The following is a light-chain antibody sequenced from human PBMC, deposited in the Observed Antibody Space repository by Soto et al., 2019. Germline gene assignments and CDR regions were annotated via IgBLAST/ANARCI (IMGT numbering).Light chain of an antibody. J-gene: IGLJ3*02. CDR1: SSDVGGYNY. V-gene: IGLV2-8*01. Sequence: QCVLTQPASASGAPGESVTISCTGTSSDVGGYNYVSWYQQYPGRAPKLMIYEVTKRPSGVPDRFSGSKSGNTASLTVSGLQAEDEADYYCSSYAASNNFYFVFGGGTKVTVL. CDR2: EVT. CDR3: SSYAASNNFYFV.